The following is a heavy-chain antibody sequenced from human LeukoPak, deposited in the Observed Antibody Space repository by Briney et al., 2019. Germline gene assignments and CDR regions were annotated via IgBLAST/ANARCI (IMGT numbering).Heavy chain of an antibody. CDR3: ARDQSGSYYGLDY. D-gene: IGHD1-26*01. Sequence: ASAKVSCKASGGTFSSYAISWVRQAPGQGLEWMGGIIPIFGTANYAQKFQGRVTITTDESTSTAYMELSSLRSEDTAVYYCARDQSGSYYGLDYWGQGTLVTVSS. CDR1: GGTFSSYA. J-gene: IGHJ4*02. CDR2: IIPIFGTA. V-gene: IGHV1-69*05.